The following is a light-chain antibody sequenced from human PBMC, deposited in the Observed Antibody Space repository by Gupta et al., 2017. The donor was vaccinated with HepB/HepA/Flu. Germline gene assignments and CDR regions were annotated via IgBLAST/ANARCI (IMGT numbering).Light chain of an antibody. V-gene: IGLV1-40*01. CDR1: SSNIGAGYD. Sequence: QSVLTQPPSVSGAPGQRVTISCTGSSSNIGAGYDVHWYQQLPGTDPKLLSYGNSNRPSGVPDRVSGSKSGTSESLAITGLQAEDDAYYDCQYYDRSLPGVFGGGTKMTVL. CDR2: GNS. J-gene: IGLJ3*02. CDR3: QYYDRSLPGV.